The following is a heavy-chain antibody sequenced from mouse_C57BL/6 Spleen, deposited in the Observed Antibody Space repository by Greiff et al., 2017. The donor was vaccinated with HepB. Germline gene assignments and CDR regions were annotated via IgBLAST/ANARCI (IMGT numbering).Heavy chain of an antibody. CDR3: AKIMTTVPHFDV. Sequence: QVQLQQSGAELVKPGASVKLSCKASGYTFTSYWMHWVKQRPGQGLEWIGMIHPNSGSTNYNEKFKSKATLTVDKSSSTAYMQLSSLTSEDSAVYYCAKIMTTVPHFDVWGTGTTVTVSS. CDR2: IHPNSGST. D-gene: IGHD1-1*01. CDR1: GYTFTSYW. V-gene: IGHV1-64*01. J-gene: IGHJ1*03.